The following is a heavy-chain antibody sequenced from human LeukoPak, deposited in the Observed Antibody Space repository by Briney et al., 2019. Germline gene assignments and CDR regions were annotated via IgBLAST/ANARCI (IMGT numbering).Heavy chain of an antibody. V-gene: IGHV3-21*05. CDR2: ISSDSSDI. D-gene: IGHD3-10*01. CDR3: ARDVLFAGGSGNYYRAFDI. Sequence: GGSLRLSCAASGFTFSSYSMNWVRQAPGKGLEWVSYISSDSSDIRYADSVKGRFTISRDNAKNSLYLQMNSLRAEDTAVYYCARDVLFAGGSGNYYRAFDIWGQGTMVTVSS. CDR1: GFTFSSYS. J-gene: IGHJ3*02.